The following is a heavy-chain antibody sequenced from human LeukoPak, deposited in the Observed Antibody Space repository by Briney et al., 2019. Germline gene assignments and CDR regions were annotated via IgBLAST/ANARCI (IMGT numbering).Heavy chain of an antibody. CDR3: AKGGSAGYRGIYYFDY. CDR1: GFTFSSYG. V-gene: IGHV3-23*01. CDR2: ISGSGGST. D-gene: IGHD5-12*01. J-gene: IGHJ4*02. Sequence: PGGSLRLSCAASGFTFSSYGMSWVRQAPGKGLEWVSAISGSGGSTYYADSVKGRFTISRDNSKNTLYLQMNSLRAEDTAVYYCAKGGSAGYRGIYYFDYWGQGTLVTVSS.